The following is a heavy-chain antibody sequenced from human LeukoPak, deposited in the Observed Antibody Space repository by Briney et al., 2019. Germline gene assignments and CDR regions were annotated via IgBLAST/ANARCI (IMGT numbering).Heavy chain of an antibody. CDR1: GYTFTGYY. CDR2: INPNSGGT. D-gene: IGHD3-16*01. CDR3: ARSRLDGYYMDV. Sequence: ASVKVSCKASGYTFTGYYMHWVRQAPGQGLEWMGGINPNSGGTNYAQKFQGRLTMTRDTSISTAYMELSRLRSDDTAVYYCARSRLDGYYMDVWGKGTTVTVSS. J-gene: IGHJ6*03. V-gene: IGHV1-2*02.